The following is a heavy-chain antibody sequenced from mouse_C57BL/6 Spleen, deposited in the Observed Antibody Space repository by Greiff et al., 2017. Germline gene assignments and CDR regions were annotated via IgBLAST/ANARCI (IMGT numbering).Heavy chain of an antibody. V-gene: IGHV1-61*01. J-gene: IGHJ4*01. CDR1: GYTFTSYW. CDR3: ARDGGDYYPLDY. CDR2: IYPSDSET. D-gene: IGHD2-3*01. Sequence: QVQLQQPGAELVRPGSSVKLSCKASGYTFTSYWMDWVKQRPGQGLEWIGNIYPSDSETHYNQKFKDKATLTVDRSSSTAYMQLSSLTSEDAAVYCCARDGGDYYPLDYWGQGTSVTVSS.